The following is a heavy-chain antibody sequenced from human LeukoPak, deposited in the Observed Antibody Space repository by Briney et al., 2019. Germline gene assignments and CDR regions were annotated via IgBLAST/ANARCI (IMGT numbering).Heavy chain of an antibody. Sequence: SQTLSLTCTVSGDSISGGSDFWSWIRQHPGKGLEWIGYIHYSGGVHYNPSLKSRSIISLDMSKNQLSLRLSSVTAADTAVYYCARDQSRGYGFDYWGQGTLVTVSS. CDR3: ARDQSRGYGFDY. J-gene: IGHJ4*02. CDR1: GDSISGGSDF. CDR2: IHYSGGV. V-gene: IGHV4-31*03. D-gene: IGHD5-12*01.